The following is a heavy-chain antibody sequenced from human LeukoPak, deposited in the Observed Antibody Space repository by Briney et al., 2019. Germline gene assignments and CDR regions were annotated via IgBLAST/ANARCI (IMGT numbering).Heavy chain of an antibody. Sequence: ASVKVSCKVSGYTLTELSMHWVRQAPGKGLEWMGGFDPEDGETIYAQKFQGRVTMTEDASTDTAYMELSSLRSEDTAVYYCATEIAAAGTSGPSYWGQGTLVTVSS. J-gene: IGHJ4*02. CDR1: GYTLTELS. CDR2: FDPEDGET. D-gene: IGHD6-13*01. CDR3: ATEIAAAGTSGPSY. V-gene: IGHV1-24*01.